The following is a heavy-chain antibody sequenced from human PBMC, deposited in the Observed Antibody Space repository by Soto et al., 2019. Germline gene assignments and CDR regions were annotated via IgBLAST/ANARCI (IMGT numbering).Heavy chain of an antibody. CDR3: ARDSPRSGLLGTNY. CDR1: GYAFSNYG. J-gene: IGHJ4*02. Sequence: HLVQSGPEVTKPGASMKVSCEASGYAFSNYGISWVRQAPGQGLEWMGWISVYLGITRSAQKLQDRPSMTTDTATNTVYMELRSLTSDDTALYFCARDSPRSGLLGTNYWGQGTRVTVSS. D-gene: IGHD6-19*01. CDR2: ISVYLGIT. V-gene: IGHV1-18*01.